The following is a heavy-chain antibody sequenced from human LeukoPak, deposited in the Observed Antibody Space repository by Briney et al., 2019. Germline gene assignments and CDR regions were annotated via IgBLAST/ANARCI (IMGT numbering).Heavy chain of an antibody. Sequence: PSETLSLTCTVSGGSISSYYWGWIRQPPGKGLEWIGSIYHSGSTYYNPSLKSRVTISVDTSKNQFSLKLSSVTAADTAVYYCARALDIVVVPAAIIWFDPWGQGTLVTVSS. CDR1: GGSISSYY. CDR2: IYHSGST. J-gene: IGHJ5*02. V-gene: IGHV4-38-2*02. CDR3: ARALDIVVVPAAIIWFDP. D-gene: IGHD2-2*03.